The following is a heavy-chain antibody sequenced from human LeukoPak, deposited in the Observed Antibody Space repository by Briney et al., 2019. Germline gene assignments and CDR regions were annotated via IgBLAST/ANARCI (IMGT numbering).Heavy chain of an antibody. V-gene: IGHV4-59*08. CDR3: ARSPPGWYYDNSGQYYFDT. Sequence: SETLSLTCTVSGVSISGYYWSGIRQSPGKRLEWIAYISFTGNTNYNPSLKSRVTISLDTSKTHFSLTLSSLTAADTAVYYCARSPPGWYYDNSGQYYFDTWGQGALVTVSS. J-gene: IGHJ4*02. CDR1: GVSISGYY. CDR2: ISFTGNT. D-gene: IGHD3-22*01.